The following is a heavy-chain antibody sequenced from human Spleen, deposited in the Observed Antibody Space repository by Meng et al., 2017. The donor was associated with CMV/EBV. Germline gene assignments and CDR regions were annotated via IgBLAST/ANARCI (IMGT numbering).Heavy chain of an antibody. V-gene: IGHV3-13*01. CDR3: ARLTIAARPGADY. D-gene: IGHD6-13*01. CDR2: IGTLHDT. CDR1: GFKFSDYD. Sequence: GESLKISCAASGFKFSDYDMHWVRQVTGKGLEWLSAIGTLHDTFYPDSVKGRFTVSRDNAKNSLYLQMNSLRAEDTAVYYCARLTIAARPGADYWGQGTLVTVSS. J-gene: IGHJ4*02.